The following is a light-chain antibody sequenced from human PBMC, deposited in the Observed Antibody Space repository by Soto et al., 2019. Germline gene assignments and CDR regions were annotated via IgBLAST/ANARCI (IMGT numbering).Light chain of an antibody. CDR1: QSVRSSY. CDR2: AAS. CDR3: QQYGSSPRT. V-gene: IGKV3-20*01. J-gene: IGKJ1*01. Sequence: EIVLTQSPDTLSLSPGESATLSCRAGQSVRSSYLAWYQQTPGQTPRLLIYAASSRATGIPDRFSGSGSGTDFSLTISRLEAEDFAVYYCQQYGSSPRTFGQGTKVDIK.